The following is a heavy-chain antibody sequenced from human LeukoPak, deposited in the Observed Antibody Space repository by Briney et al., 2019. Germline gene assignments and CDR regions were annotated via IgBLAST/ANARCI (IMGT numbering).Heavy chain of an antibody. CDR1: GFTVSTNY. J-gene: IGHJ4*02. V-gene: IGHV3-66*01. D-gene: IGHD3-10*01. CDR2: ISRGGST. CDR3: AREGRKWGSGSLYYFDY. Sequence: PGGSLRLSCAASGFTVSTNYMNWVRQAPGKGLERGSVISRGGSTYYADSVKGRFTISRDNSKNTLYLQMNSLRAENTALCYCAREGRKWGSGSLYYFDYWGQGTLVTDST.